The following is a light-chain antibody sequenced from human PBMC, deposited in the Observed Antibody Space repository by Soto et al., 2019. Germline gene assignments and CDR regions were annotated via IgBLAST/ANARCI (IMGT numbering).Light chain of an antibody. Sequence: DIQMTQSPSSVSGAVGDRVSITCRASQDIDRWLAWYQQRPGKAPKLLIYGGFNLQSGVPSRFSGSGSGPDYTLTISNLQPEDFATYYCQQAKSLPYTFGQGTKLEIK. CDR2: GGF. CDR3: QQAKSLPYT. CDR1: QDIDRW. J-gene: IGKJ2*01. V-gene: IGKV1-12*01.